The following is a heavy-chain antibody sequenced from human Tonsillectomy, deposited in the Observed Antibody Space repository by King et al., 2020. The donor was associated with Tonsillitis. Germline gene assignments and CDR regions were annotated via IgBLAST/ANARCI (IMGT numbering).Heavy chain of an antibody. Sequence: VQLVESGGGLVQPGGSLRLSCAASGFTFSSYEMNWVRQAPGKGLEWVSYISSSGSTIYYADSVKGRFTISRDKAKNSLYLQMNSLRAEDTAVYYCAREGIDYYDSIGYYRVDAFDIGGQGTMVTVAS. V-gene: IGHV3-48*03. J-gene: IGHJ3*02. CDR3: AREGIDYYDSIGYYRVDAFDI. CDR1: GFTFSSYE. D-gene: IGHD3-22*01. CDR2: ISSSGSTI.